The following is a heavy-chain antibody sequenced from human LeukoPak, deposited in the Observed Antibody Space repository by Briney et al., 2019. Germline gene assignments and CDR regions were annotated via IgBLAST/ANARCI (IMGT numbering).Heavy chain of an antibody. CDR2: IYYSGST. Sequence: LETLSLTCTVSGGSISSSSYYWGWIRQPPGKGLEWIGSIYYSGSTYYNPSLKSRVTISVDSSNNQFSLKLSSVTAADTAVYYCARRKVNGDYFDYWGQGTLVTVSS. J-gene: IGHJ4*02. CDR1: GGSISSSSYY. V-gene: IGHV4-39*01. CDR3: ARRKVNGDYFDY. D-gene: IGHD4-17*01.